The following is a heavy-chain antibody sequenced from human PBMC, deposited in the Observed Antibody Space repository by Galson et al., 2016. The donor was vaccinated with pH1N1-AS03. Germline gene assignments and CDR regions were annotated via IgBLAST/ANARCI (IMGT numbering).Heavy chain of an antibody. J-gene: IGHJ5*02. Sequence: CAISGDSVSSNSAAWNWIRQSPSRGLEWLGRTYYRSKWYNDYAVSVKSRITINPDTSKNQFSLQLNSVPPEDTAVYYCARGHYSSSFYWFDPWGQGTLVTVSS. D-gene: IGHD6-6*01. CDR2: TYYRSKWYN. CDR1: GDSVSSNSAA. CDR3: ARGHYSSSFYWFDP. V-gene: IGHV6-1*01.